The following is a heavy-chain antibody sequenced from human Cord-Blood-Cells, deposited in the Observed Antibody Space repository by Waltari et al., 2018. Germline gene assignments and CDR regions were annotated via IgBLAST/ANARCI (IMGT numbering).Heavy chain of an antibody. J-gene: IGHJ4*02. CDR2: IYPCDSHT. D-gene: IGHD6-13*01. CDR3: ARLDPAAGDPGSYYFDY. CDR1: GYSFTSYW. V-gene: IGHV5-51*03. Sequence: EVQLVQSGAEVKKPGESLKISCKGSGYSFTSYWIGWVRQMPGKGLEWMGIIYPCDSHTRYSPSFQGQVTISADKSISTAYLQWSSLKASDTAMYYCARLDPAAGDPGSYYFDYWGQGTLVTVSS.